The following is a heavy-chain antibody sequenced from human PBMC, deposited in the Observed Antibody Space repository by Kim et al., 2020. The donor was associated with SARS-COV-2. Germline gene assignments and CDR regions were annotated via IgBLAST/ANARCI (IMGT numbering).Heavy chain of an antibody. CDR3: AREPPRQYSSSWIDY. CDR1: GGSISSSSYY. V-gene: IGHV4-39*02. CDR2: SYYSGST. D-gene: IGHD6-13*01. Sequence: SETLSLTCTVSGGSISSSSYYWGWIRQPPGKGLEWIGSSYYSGSTYYNPSLKSRVTISVDTSKNQFSLKLSSVTAADTAVYYCAREPPRQYSSSWIDYWG. J-gene: IGHJ4*01.